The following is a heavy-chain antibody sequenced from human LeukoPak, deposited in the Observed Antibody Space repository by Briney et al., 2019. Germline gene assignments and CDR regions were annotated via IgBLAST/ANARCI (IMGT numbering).Heavy chain of an antibody. D-gene: IGHD3-22*01. Sequence: PGGSLRLSCAASGFTFNHYWMSWVRQAPGKGLEWLANIKQDGSQIYYVDSVKGRFTTSRDNAKYSLYLQMNSLRAEDTAVYYCAKDFYDSSGYYCDYWGQGTLVTVSS. J-gene: IGHJ4*02. CDR3: AKDFYDSSGYYCDY. CDR1: GFTFNHYW. CDR2: IKQDGSQI. V-gene: IGHV3-7*01.